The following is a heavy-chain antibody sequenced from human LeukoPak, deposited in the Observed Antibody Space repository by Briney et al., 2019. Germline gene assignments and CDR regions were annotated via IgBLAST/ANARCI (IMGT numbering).Heavy chain of an antibody. J-gene: IGHJ4*02. D-gene: IGHD4-17*01. CDR3: ATLPT. CDR1: GFTFSSYA. CDR2: VSYDGNNK. V-gene: IGHV3-30-3*01. Sequence: GGSLRLSCAASGFTFSSYAMHWVRQAPGKGLEWVAVVSYDGNNKYYADSVKGRFTISRDNSKNTLYLQMNSLRAEDTALYYCATLPTWGQGTLVTVSS.